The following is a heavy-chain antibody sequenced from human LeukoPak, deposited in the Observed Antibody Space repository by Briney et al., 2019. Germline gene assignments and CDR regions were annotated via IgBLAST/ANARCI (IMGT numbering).Heavy chain of an antibody. J-gene: IGHJ4*02. Sequence: GGSLRLSCAASEFTFSSYAMHWVRQAPGKGLDWVAVISYDGTNKYYADSVKGRFTISRDNSENTLFLQITSLRPEDTAVYYCARGGALGVLHYWGQGTLLTVSS. V-gene: IGHV3-30*04. D-gene: IGHD3-3*01. CDR1: EFTFSSYA. CDR2: ISYDGTNK. CDR3: ARGGALGVLHY.